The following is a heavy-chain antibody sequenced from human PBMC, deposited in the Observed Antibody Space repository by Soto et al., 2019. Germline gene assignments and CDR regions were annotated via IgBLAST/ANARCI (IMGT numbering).Heavy chain of an antibody. J-gene: IGHJ5*02. CDR1: GFTFSIYS. V-gene: IGHV3-21*01. Sequence: GGSLRLSCAASGFTFSIYSMNWVRQAPGKGLEWVSSITGSSDNIFYADSVKGRSTISRDNAKNSLYLQMSSLRAEDTAVYYCARTYDFWSGYYFWFDPWGQGTLVTVSS. CDR3: ARTYDFWSGYYFWFDP. D-gene: IGHD3-3*01. CDR2: ITGSSDNI.